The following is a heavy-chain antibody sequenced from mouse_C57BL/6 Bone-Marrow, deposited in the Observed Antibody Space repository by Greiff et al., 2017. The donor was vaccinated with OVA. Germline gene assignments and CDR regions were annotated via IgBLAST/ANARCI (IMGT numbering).Heavy chain of an antibody. CDR1: GYTFTDYY. CDR2: INPNNGGT. V-gene: IGHV1-26*01. D-gene: IGHD1-1*01. Sequence: EVQLQQSGPELVKPGASVKISCKASGYTFTDYYMNWVKQSHGKSLEWIGDINPNNGGTSYNQKFKGKATLTVDKSSSTAYMELRSLTSEDSAVYYCARRTTVVDGAMDYWGQGTSVTVSS. CDR3: ARRTTVVDGAMDY. J-gene: IGHJ4*01.